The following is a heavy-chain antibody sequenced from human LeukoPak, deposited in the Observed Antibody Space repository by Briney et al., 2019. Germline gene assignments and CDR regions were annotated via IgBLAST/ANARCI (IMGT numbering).Heavy chain of an antibody. Sequence: SETLSLTCTVSGGSVSSYSWSWMRQPAGKGLEWIGRIYPRESPNYNPSLKSRVIMSVDKSKNQFSLKLRSVTAADTAVYYCARENVLRFLEWLSYFDYWGQGTLVTVSS. CDR2: IYPRESP. V-gene: IGHV4-4*07. CDR1: GGSVSSYS. J-gene: IGHJ4*02. D-gene: IGHD3-3*01. CDR3: ARENVLRFLEWLSYFDY.